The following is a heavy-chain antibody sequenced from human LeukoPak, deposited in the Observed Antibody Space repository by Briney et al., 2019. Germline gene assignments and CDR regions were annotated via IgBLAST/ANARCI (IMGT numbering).Heavy chain of an antibody. CDR2: IIPIFGTA. Sequence: SVKVSCKASGGSFGSYAISWVRQAPGQGLEWMGGIIPIFGTANYVQKFQGRVTITADESTNTAYMELSSLRSEDTALYYCATDSIGIAAAGALGWFDPWGQGTLVTVSS. D-gene: IGHD6-13*01. CDR1: GGSFGSYA. V-gene: IGHV1-69*01. CDR3: ATDSIGIAAAGALGWFDP. J-gene: IGHJ5*02.